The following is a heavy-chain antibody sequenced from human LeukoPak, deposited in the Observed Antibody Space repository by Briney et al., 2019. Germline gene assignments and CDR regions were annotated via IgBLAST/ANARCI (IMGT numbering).Heavy chain of an antibody. D-gene: IGHD2-2*01. CDR1: GYTFTGYY. V-gene: IGHV1-2*02. CDR2: INPNSGGT. Sequence: GASVKVSCKASGYTFTGYYMHWVRQAPGQGLEWMGWINPNSGGTNYAQKFQGRVTMTRDTSISTAYMELSRLRSDDTAVYYCARDSKGYCSSTSCLHYYYYYYMDVWGKGTTVTVSS. CDR3: ARDSKGYCSSTSCLHYYYYYYMDV. J-gene: IGHJ6*03.